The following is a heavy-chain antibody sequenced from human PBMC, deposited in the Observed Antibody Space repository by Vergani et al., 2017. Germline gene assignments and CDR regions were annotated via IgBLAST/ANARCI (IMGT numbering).Heavy chain of an antibody. CDR3: TKGSVYYHDSAGHGYDPYTGFDL. Sequence: VQLVESGGGLVKPGGSLRLSCGASGFTFKNNTMTWVRQSPGKGLEWVSGISWNSGAVDYADSVRGRFTISRDNAKNSLFLEMNSLRFEDTAVYFCTKGSVYYHDSAGHGYDPYTGFDLWGQGTLVTVSS. J-gene: IGHJ3*01. D-gene: IGHD5-12*01. CDR2: ISWNSGAV. CDR1: GFTFKNNT. V-gene: IGHV3-9*01.